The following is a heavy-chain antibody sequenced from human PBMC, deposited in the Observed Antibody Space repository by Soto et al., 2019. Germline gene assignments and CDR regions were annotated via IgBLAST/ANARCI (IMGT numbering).Heavy chain of an antibody. CDR1: GFTFSVYS. D-gene: IGHD6-19*01. Sequence: EVQLVESGGDLVQRGGSLRLSCVASGFTFSVYSMNWVRQAPGKGLEWVSYITSDTKTIKYADSVKGRFTISRDNAKNSVYLQMNSLRDEDTAVYSCARSVEGHFDYWGQGTVVTVSS. V-gene: IGHV3-48*02. J-gene: IGHJ4*02. CDR3: ARSVEGHFDY. CDR2: ITSDTKTI.